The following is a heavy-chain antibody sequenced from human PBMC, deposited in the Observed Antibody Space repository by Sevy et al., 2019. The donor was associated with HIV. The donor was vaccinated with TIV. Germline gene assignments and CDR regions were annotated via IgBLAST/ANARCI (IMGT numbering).Heavy chain of an antibody. CDR1: GFSFSNAW. CDR2: IKSKTDGGSA. J-gene: IGHJ4*02. D-gene: IGHD4-17*01. Sequence: GGSLRLSCAASGFSFSNAWMNWVRQAPGKGLEWVGRIKSKTDGGSADYSAPVKGRFTISRDDSENTLYLQMNSLKTEDTAVYYCATRRPPYCDCPIDFWGQGILVTVSS. CDR3: ATRRPPYCDCPIDF. V-gene: IGHV3-15*01.